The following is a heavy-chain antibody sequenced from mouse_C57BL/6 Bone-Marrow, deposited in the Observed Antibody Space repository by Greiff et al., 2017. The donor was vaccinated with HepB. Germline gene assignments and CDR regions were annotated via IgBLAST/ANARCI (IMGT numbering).Heavy chain of an antibody. CDR3: AREFITTVVDY. CDR2: ISSGSSTI. CDR1: GFTFSDYG. D-gene: IGHD1-1*01. J-gene: IGHJ2*01. V-gene: IGHV5-17*01. Sequence: DVKLQESGGGLVKPGGSLKLSCAASGFTFSDYGMHWVRQAPEKGLEWVAYISSGSSTIYYADTVKGRFTISRDNAKNTLFLQMTSLRSEDTAMYYCAREFITTVVDYWGQGTTLTVSS.